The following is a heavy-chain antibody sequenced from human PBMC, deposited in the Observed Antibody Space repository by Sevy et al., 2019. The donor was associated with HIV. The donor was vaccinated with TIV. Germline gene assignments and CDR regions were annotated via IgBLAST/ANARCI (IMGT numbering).Heavy chain of an antibody. J-gene: IGHJ4*02. D-gene: IGHD1-1*01. CDR1: GFSLSSNF. V-gene: IGHV3-53*01. CDR3: TTSPRPNLADY. CDR2: IYGGGET. Sequence: GGSLRLSCAASGFSLSSNFMSWVRQAPGRGLEWVSIIYGGGETYYAESVKGRFTISRDSSRNTVFLQMNSLRAEDTAIYFCTTSPRPNLADYWGQGTLVTVSS.